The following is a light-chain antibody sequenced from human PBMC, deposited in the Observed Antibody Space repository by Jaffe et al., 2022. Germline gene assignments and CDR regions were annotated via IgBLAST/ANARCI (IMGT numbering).Light chain of an antibody. J-gene: IGKJ2*01. CDR3: QQYGSSPYT. CDR1: QSVSNNY. CDR2: GAS. Sequence: EIVLTQSPATLSLSPGERATLSCRASQSVSNNYLAWCQHKPGQAPRLLIYGASGRATGIPDRFSGAGSGTDFTLTISRLEPEDFAVYYCQQYGSSPYTFGQGTKLEIK. V-gene: IGKV3-20*01.